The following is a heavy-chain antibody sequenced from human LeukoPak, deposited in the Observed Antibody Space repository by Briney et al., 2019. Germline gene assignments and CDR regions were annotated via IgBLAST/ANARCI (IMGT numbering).Heavy chain of an antibody. D-gene: IGHD1-26*01. J-gene: IGHJ4*02. CDR1: GGSISSGSYY. CDR3: ARDRIVVLDY. Sequence: SQTPSLTCTVSGGSISSGSYYWSWIRQPAGKGLEWIGRIYTSGSTNYNPSLKSRVTISVDTSKNQLSLKLSSVTAADTAVYYCARDRIVVLDYWGQGTLVTVSS. CDR2: IYTSGST. V-gene: IGHV4-61*02.